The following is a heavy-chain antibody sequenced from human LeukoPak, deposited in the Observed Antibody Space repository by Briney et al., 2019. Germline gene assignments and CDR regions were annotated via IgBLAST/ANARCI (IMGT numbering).Heavy chain of an antibody. CDR3: ARSDVWGELHLDY. Sequence: ASVKVSCKASGYTFNSYGISRVRQAPGQGLEWMAWISAYNGKTNYAQKFQGRGTMTTDRSTSTAYMELRSLTSDDTAVYYCARSDVWGELHLDYWGQGTLVTVSS. CDR2: ISAYNGKT. J-gene: IGHJ4*02. D-gene: IGHD3-16*01. V-gene: IGHV1-18*01. CDR1: GYTFNSYG.